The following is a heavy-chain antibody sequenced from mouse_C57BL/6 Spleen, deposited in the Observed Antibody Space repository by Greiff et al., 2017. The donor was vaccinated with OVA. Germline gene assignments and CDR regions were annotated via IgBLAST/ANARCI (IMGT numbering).Heavy chain of an antibody. CDR3: AREAYYAPLDS. CDR1: GYAFSSSW. Sequence: QVQLQQSGPELVKPGASVKISCKASGYAFSSSWMNWVKQRPGKGLEWIGRIYPGDGDTNYNGKFKGKATLTADKSSSTAYMQLSSLTSEDSAVYFSAREAYYAPLDSWGQKAPLSLS. CDR2: IYPGDGDT. V-gene: IGHV1-82*01. J-gene: IGHJ2*02. D-gene: IGHD1-1*01.